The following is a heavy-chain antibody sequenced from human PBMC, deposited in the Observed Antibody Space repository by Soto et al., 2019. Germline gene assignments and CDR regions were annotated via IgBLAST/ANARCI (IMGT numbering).Heavy chain of an antibody. D-gene: IGHD3-22*01. CDR1: GFSLSTIGVG. J-gene: IGHJ5*02. CDR3: AHRQPSYDSSGYENWFDP. V-gene: IGHV2-5*01. Sequence: SGPTLVNPTQTLTLTCTFSGFSLSTIGVGVGWIRQPPGKALEWLALIYWNDDKRYSPSLKSRLTITKDTSKNQLVLTMTNMDPVDTATYYCAHRQPSYDSSGYENWFDPWGQGTLVTVSS. CDR2: IYWNDDK.